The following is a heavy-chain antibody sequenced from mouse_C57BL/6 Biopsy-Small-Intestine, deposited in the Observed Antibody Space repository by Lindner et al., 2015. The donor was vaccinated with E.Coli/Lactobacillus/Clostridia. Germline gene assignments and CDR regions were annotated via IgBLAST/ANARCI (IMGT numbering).Heavy chain of an antibody. CDR3: ARGIFYDQDGAY. J-gene: IGHJ3*01. CDR1: GYSFTSYY. V-gene: IGHV1-81*01. CDR2: IYPRSGNT. D-gene: IGHD2-3*01. Sequence: VQLQESGAELARPGASVKLSCKASGYSFTSYYISWVKQRTGQGLEWIGDIYPRSGNTYYNEKFKGKATLTADKSSSTAYMEFRSLTFEDSAVYFCARGIFYDQDGAYWGQGTLVTVSA.